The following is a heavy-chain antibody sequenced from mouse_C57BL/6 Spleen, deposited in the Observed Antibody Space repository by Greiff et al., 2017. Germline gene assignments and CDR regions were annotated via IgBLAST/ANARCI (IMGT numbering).Heavy chain of an antibody. Sequence: VKLQESGAELARPGASVKLSCKASGYTFTSYGISWVKQRTGQGLEWIGEIYPRSGNTYYNEKFKGKATLTADKSSSTAYMELRSLTSEDSAVYFCARCYYGSPYAMDYWGQGTSVTVSS. CDR1: GYTFTSYG. CDR2: IYPRSGNT. CDR3: ARCYYGSPYAMDY. J-gene: IGHJ4*01. V-gene: IGHV1-81*01. D-gene: IGHD1-1*01.